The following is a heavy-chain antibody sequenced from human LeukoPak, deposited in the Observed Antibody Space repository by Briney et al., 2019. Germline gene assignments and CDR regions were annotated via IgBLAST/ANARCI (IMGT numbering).Heavy chain of an antibody. CDR3: AKDHSGFFDY. CDR1: GFTFSSYS. Sequence: PGGSLRLSCAASGFTFSSYSMNWVRQAPGKGLEWVSSISSSSSYIYYADSVKGRFTISRDNAKNSLYLQMNSLRAEDTALYYCAKDHSGFFDYWGQGTLVTVSS. D-gene: IGHD3-22*01. V-gene: IGHV3-21*04. J-gene: IGHJ4*02. CDR2: ISSSSSYI.